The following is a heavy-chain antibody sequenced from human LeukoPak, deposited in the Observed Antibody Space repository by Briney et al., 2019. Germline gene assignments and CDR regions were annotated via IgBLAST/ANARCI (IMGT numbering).Heavy chain of an antibody. V-gene: IGHV4-34*01. CDR2: INHSGST. CDR1: GGSFSGYY. CDR3: ARAIRGSGTDYYYYGIDV. Sequence: SETLSLTCAVYGGSFSGYYWSWIRQPPGKGLEWIGEINHSGSTNYNPSLESRVTISVDTSKNQFSLKLSSVTAADTAVYYCARAIRGSGTDYYYYGIDVWGQGTTVTVSS. D-gene: IGHD3-10*01. J-gene: IGHJ6*02.